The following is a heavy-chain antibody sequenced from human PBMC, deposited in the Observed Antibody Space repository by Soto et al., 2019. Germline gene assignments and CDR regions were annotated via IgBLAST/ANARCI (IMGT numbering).Heavy chain of an antibody. J-gene: IGHJ6*02. V-gene: IGHV3-21*01. Sequence: EVQLVESGGGLVKPGGSLRLSCAASGFTFSSYSMNWVRQAPGKGLEWVSSISSSSSYIYYADSVKGRFTISRENAKNSLYRQMNSLRAEDTAVYYCARDIVVVPAAIGLYYYYYGMDVWGQGTTVTVSS. CDR3: ARDIVVVPAAIGLYYYYYGMDV. CDR2: ISSSSSYI. CDR1: GFTFSSYS. D-gene: IGHD2-2*01.